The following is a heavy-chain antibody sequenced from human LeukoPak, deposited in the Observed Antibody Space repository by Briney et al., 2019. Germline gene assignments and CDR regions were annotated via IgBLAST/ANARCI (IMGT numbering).Heavy chain of an antibody. V-gene: IGHV4-30-2*01. J-gene: IGHJ4*02. CDR1: GGSISSGGYS. CDR3: ARRSYYDSSGIFDY. Sequence: SETLSLTCAVSGGSISSGGYSWSWIRQPPGKGLEWIGYIYHSGSTYYNPSLKSRVTISVDRSKNQFSLKLSSVTAADTAVYYCARRSYYDSSGIFDYWGQGTLVTVSS. D-gene: IGHD3-22*01. CDR2: IYHSGST.